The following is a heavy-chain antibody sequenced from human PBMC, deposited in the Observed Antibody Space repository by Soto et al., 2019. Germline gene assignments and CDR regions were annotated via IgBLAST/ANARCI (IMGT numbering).Heavy chain of an antibody. V-gene: IGHV4-30-4*01. CDR3: ARDEYQLLSSVSWFDS. J-gene: IGHJ5*01. D-gene: IGHD2-2*01. Sequence: SETLSLTCTVSGGSISDDSYWCWIRQTPGKGLEWIGYIYHTGNTYYNPSLRSRVPISVDKSKSQFSLKLISVTAADTAVYFCARDEYQLLSSVSWFDSWGQGTLVTVSS. CDR2: IYHTGNT. CDR1: GGSISDDSY.